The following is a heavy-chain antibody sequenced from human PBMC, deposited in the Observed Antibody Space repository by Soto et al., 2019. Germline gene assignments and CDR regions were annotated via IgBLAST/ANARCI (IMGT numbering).Heavy chain of an antibody. CDR1: GGSFSGYY. J-gene: IGHJ4*02. Sequence: TSETLSLTCAVYGGSFSGYYWSWIRQPPGKGLEWIGEINHSGSTNYNPSLKSRVTISVDTSKNQFSLKLSSVTAADTAVYYCARWTYYYDSSGYHYWGQGTLVTVSS. D-gene: IGHD3-22*01. V-gene: IGHV4-34*01. CDR3: ARWTYYYDSSGYHY. CDR2: INHSGST.